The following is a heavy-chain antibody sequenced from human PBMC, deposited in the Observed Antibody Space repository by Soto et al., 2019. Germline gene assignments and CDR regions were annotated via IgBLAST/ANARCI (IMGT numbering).Heavy chain of an antibody. CDR1: GFTFSSYG. CDR2: ISYDGSNK. J-gene: IGHJ6*02. CDR3: AKDSNYSPGYYYYGMDV. V-gene: IGHV3-30*18. D-gene: IGHD4-4*01. Sequence: QVQLVESGGGVVQPGRSLRLSCAASGFTFSSYGMYWVRQAPGKGLEWVAVISYDGSNKYYADYVKGRFTISRDNSKNTLYLQMNSLRAEDTAVYYCAKDSNYSPGYYYYGMDVWGQGTTVTVSS.